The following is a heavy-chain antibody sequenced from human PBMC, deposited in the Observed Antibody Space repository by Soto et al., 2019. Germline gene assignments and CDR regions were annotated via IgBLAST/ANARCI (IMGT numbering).Heavy chain of an antibody. Sequence: QVQLVESGGGVVQPGRSLRLSCAASGFTFSSYGMHWVRQAPGKGLEWVAVIWYDGSNKYYADSVKGRFTISRDNSKNTLYLQMNSLRAEDMAVYHCPIPLTDSWYYYYYRMDVWGQGTTVTVYS. V-gene: IGHV3-33*01. D-gene: IGHD1-20*01. CDR3: PIPLTDSWYYYYYRMDV. CDR2: IWYDGSNK. J-gene: IGHJ6*02. CDR1: GFTFSSYG.